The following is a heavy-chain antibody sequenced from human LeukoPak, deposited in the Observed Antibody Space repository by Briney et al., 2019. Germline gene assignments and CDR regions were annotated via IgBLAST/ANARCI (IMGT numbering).Heavy chain of an antibody. J-gene: IGHJ3*02. CDR3: ARGNRLYTSSWSSLAFDI. V-gene: IGHV1-8*01. CDR1: GYTFTSYD. Sequence: ASVKVSCKASGYTFTSYDINWVRQATGQGLEWMGWTNPISGYTGYAQKFRGRVTMTRDTSISTAYMELSSLRSEDTAVYFCARGNRLYTSSWSSLAFDIWGQGTMVTVSS. CDR2: TNPISGYT. D-gene: IGHD6-13*01.